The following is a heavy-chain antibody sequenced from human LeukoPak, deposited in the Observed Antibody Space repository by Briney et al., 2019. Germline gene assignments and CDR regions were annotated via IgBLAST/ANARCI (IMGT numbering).Heavy chain of an antibody. J-gene: IGHJ4*02. D-gene: IGHD5-18*01. CDR2: FSYSGST. V-gene: IGHV4-39*01. CDR3: ARPRNTYEAGSFDY. Sequence: KPSDTLSLTFTASGGSISSINYYWGWIRQPPGKGLQWIGSFSYSGSTYYNPSLKSRVTISVDTSKNQFSLKLSSVTAADTAVYYCARPRNTYEAGSFDYWGQGTLVTVSS. CDR1: GGSISSINYY.